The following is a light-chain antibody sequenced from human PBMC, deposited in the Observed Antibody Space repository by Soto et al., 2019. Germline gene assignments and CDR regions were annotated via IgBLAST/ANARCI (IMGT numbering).Light chain of an antibody. Sequence: DIVMTQSPYSLSVSLCYISTINFNAIHRVFQSSTNKNYLGWYQQKPGQPPKLLIYWASTRESGVPDRFSGSGSGTDFTLTISSLQAEDVAVYYCQHYNSIPRTFGQGTKVDIK. V-gene: IGKV4-1*01. CDR2: WAS. CDR1: HRVFQSSTNKNY. CDR3: QHYNSIPRT. J-gene: IGKJ1*01.